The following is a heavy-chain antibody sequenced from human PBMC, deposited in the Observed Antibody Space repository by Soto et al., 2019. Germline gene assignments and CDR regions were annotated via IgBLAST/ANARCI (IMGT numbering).Heavy chain of an antibody. CDR3: ARQLQYCSGDTCYSQFDY. D-gene: IGHD2-15*01. Sequence: ASETLSLTCTVSGGSIRNSNYYWGWIRQPPGKGLEWIGGIHYSGTTYYNPSLKSRVTISVDTSKTQFSLKLSSLTAADTAVYYCARQLQYCSGDTCYSQFDYWGQGTLVTVSS. V-gene: IGHV4-39*01. CDR2: IHYSGTT. J-gene: IGHJ4*02. CDR1: GGSIRNSNYY.